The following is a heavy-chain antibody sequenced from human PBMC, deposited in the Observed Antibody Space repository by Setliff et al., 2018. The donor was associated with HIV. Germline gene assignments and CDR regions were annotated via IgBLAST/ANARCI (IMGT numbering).Heavy chain of an antibody. CDR2: IFHNGNT. Sequence: SETLSLTCTVSGGSISNTNYYWGWIRQPPGKGLEWIGNIFHNGNTNYNATLESRVAISVDTSKRQFSLRMNSVTAADTAVYYCARVDSSTPRAVDIWGQGTMVTVSS. D-gene: IGHD5-12*01. J-gene: IGHJ3*02. CDR1: GGSISNTNYY. CDR3: ARVDSSTPRAVDI. V-gene: IGHV4-39*01.